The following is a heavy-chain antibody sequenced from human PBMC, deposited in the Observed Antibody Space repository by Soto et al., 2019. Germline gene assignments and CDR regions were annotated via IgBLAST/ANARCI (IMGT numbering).Heavy chain of an antibody. D-gene: IGHD2-21*01. CDR3: ATAYTCGPDAFDI. V-gene: IGHV3-30-3*01. Sequence: QVQLVESGGGVVQPGKSLRLSCAASGFTFSSYAMHWVRQAPGKGLEWVAVILHDGSDEYYADSVKGRLTVSRNNSKNALNLHMNSLKPEDTAVYFCATAYTCGPDAFDIWGQGTVVTVTS. CDR2: ILHDGSDE. CDR1: GFTFSSYA. J-gene: IGHJ3*02.